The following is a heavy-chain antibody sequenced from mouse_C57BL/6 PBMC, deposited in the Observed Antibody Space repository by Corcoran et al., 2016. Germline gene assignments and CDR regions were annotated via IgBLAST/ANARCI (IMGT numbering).Heavy chain of an antibody. J-gene: IGHJ4*01. CDR2: INPNNGGT. Sequence: EVQLQQSGPELVKPGASVKISCKASGYTFTDYYMNWVKQSHGKSLEWIGDINPNNGGTSYNQKFKGKATLTGDKSSSTAYMELRSLTSEDSAVYYCARRSYYGSSHYYAMDYWGQGTSVTVSS. CDR3: ARRSYYGSSHYYAMDY. CDR1: GYTFTDYY. V-gene: IGHV1-26*01. D-gene: IGHD1-1*01.